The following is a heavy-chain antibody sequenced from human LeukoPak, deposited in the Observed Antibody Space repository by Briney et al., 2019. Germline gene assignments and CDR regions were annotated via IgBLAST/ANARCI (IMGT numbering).Heavy chain of an antibody. D-gene: IGHD1-26*01. V-gene: IGHV4-4*02. Sequence: SGTLSLTCAVSGGSLSTTSWWVWLRQPPGKGLEWIGEVYHSGGGNRNYNPSLKSRATISVDTSRNQFSLNLRSVTAADTAIYYCARVAQYLVGASSTAFFEYWGQGTLVTVSS. CDR1: GGSLSTTSW. CDR2: VYHSGGGNR. J-gene: IGHJ4*02. CDR3: ARVAQYLVGASSTAFFEY.